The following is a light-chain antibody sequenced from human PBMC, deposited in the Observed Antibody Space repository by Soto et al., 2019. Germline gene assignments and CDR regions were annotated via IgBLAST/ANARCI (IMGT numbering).Light chain of an antibody. CDR1: QSINSNY. J-gene: IGKJ3*01. CDR2: GAS. CDR3: QQYGSSPL. Sequence: EIVLTQSPGTLSLSPGERATLFCRASQSINSNYLAWYQQKPGQAPRLLMYGASSRATGIPDRFSGSGSGTDFTLTISRLEPEDFAVYYCQQYGSSPLFGPGTKVDIK. V-gene: IGKV3-20*01.